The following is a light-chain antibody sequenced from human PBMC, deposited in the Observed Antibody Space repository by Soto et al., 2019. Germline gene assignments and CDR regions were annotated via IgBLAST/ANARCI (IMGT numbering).Light chain of an antibody. CDR1: HDIFTY. Sequence: DIQMTQSPSSLSASVGDRVTITCQASHDIFTYLNWFQQRPGKVPKLLIHGASKVETGVPARFSGSGSGTHFYLNITGLKPEDVATYYCLQFDRFPRIFGPGTTVDL. CDR2: GAS. CDR3: LQFDRFPRI. J-gene: IGKJ3*01. V-gene: IGKV1-33*01.